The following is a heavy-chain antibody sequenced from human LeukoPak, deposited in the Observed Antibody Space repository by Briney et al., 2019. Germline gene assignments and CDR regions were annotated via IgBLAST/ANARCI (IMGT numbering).Heavy chain of an antibody. J-gene: IGHJ4*02. CDR3: AKDKAGGGSSWYDY. D-gene: IGHD6-13*01. V-gene: IGHV3-43*02. CDR1: GFTFDDYA. Sequence: GGSLRLSCAASGFTFDDYAMHWVRQAPGKGLEWVSLISGDGGSTYCADSVKGRFTISRDNSKNSLYLQMNSLRTEDTALYYCAKDKAGGGSSWYDYWGQGTLVTVSS. CDR2: ISGDGGST.